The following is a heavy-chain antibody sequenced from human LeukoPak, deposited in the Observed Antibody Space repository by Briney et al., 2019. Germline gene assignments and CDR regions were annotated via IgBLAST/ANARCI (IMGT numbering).Heavy chain of an antibody. CDR2: IYSGGST. V-gene: IGHV3-66*01. CDR1: GFTVSSNY. J-gene: IGHJ4*02. CDR3: AKDPYCSSTSCFITFDY. D-gene: IGHD2-2*01. Sequence: PGGSLRLSCAASGFTVSSNYMSWVRQAPGKGLDWVSVIYSGGSTYYADSVKGRFTISRDNSKNTLYLQMNSLRAEDTAVYYCAKDPYCSSTSCFITFDYWGQGTLVTVSS.